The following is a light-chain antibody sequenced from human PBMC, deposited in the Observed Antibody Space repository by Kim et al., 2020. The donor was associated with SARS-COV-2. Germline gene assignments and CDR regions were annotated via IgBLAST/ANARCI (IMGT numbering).Light chain of an antibody. CDR2: GAS. CDR3: QQYGYSPQT. CDR1: QAIGTKS. V-gene: IGKV3-20*01. Sequence: EIVLTQSPDTLSLSPGEGAILSCRASQAIGTKSLAWYQQKPGQAPRLLIYGASNRATGTPDRFSGSGSGTDYTLTINRLEPEDFSMYYCQQYGYSPQTFGQGTKLEI. J-gene: IGKJ2*01.